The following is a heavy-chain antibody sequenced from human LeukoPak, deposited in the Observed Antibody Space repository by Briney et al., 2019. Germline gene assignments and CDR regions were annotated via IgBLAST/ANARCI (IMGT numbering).Heavy chain of an antibody. CDR1: GFTFDDYG. V-gene: IGHV3-20*04. CDR3: AREDCSSTSCSDAFDI. D-gene: IGHD2-2*01. CDR2: INWNGGST. J-gene: IGHJ3*02. Sequence: PGGSLRLSCAASGFTFDDYGMSWVRQAPGKGLEWVSGINWNGGSTGYADSVKGRFTISRDNAKNPLYLRMNSLRAEDTALYYCAREDCSSTSCSDAFDIWGQGTVVTVSS.